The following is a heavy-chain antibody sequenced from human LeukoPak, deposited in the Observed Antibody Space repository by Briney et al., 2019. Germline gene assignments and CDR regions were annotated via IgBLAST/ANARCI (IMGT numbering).Heavy chain of an antibody. Sequence: GGSLRLSCAASGFTFSSYSMNWVRQAPGKGLEWVSSISSSSSYIYYADSVKGRFTISRDNAKNSLYLQMNSLRAEDTAVYYCASLGPCGSGSYSFDYWGQGTLVTVSS. V-gene: IGHV3-21*01. J-gene: IGHJ4*02. CDR3: ASLGPCGSGSYSFDY. CDR1: GFTFSSYS. CDR2: ISSSSSYI. D-gene: IGHD3-10*01.